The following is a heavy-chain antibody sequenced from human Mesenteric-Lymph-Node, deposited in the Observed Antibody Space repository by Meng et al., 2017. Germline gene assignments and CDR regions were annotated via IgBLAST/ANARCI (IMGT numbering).Heavy chain of an antibody. J-gene: IGHJ1*01. CDR3: ARDRVLDYYDPSRKGYFQH. V-gene: IGHV1-18*01. Sequence: QGQLVQAGGDGKKPGASVKVACKASGYPFTTYGITWVRQAPGQGLEWMGWSSAYNGNTNYAQNLQGRVTMTTDTSTSTAFMELRSLTSDDTAVYYCARDRVLDYYDPSRKGYFQHWGQGTLVTVSS. D-gene: IGHD3-22*01. CDR1: GYPFTTYG. CDR2: SSAYNGNT.